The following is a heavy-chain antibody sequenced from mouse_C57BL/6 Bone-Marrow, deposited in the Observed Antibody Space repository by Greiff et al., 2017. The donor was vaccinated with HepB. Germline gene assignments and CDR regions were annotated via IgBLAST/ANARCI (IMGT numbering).Heavy chain of an antibody. V-gene: IGHV5-4*01. J-gene: IGHJ2*01. CDR3: ARESLLYYFDY. CDR1: GFTFSSYA. CDR2: ISAGGSYT. Sequence: EVMLVESGGGLVKPGGSLKLSCAASGFTFSSYAMSWVRQTPEKRLEWVATISAGGSYTYYQDNVKGRFTISRDNDKNTRYLQMSHLKSEDTAMYYCARESLLYYFDYWGQGTTLTVSS.